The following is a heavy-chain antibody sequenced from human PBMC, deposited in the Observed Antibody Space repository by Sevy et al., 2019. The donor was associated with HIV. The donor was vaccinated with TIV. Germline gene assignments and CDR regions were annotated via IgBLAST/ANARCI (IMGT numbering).Heavy chain of an antibody. J-gene: IGHJ6*02. V-gene: IGHV1-69*13. CDR3: AGVLNYYYGMDV. CDR1: GGTFSSYA. CDR2: IIPIFGTA. Sequence: ASVKVSCKASGGTFSSYAISWVRQAPGQGLEWMGGIIPIFGTANYAQKFQGRVTITADESTSTAYMELSSLRSEDTAVYYCAGVLNYYYGMDVWGQGTTVTVSS.